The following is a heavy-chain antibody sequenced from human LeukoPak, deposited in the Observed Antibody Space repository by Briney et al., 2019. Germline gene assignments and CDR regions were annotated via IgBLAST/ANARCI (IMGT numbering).Heavy chain of an antibody. J-gene: IGHJ4*02. D-gene: IGHD3-22*01. CDR1: GYTFTGYY. CDR3: ASSPYYYDSNGYYYHLTGFDY. CDR2: INPNSGGT. V-gene: IGHV1-2*02. Sequence: ASVKVSCKASGYTFTGYYMHWVRQAPGQGLEWMGWINPNSGGTNYAQKFQGRVTMTRDTSISTAYMELSRLRSDDTAVYYCASSPYYYDSNGYYYHLTGFDYWGQGTLVTVSS.